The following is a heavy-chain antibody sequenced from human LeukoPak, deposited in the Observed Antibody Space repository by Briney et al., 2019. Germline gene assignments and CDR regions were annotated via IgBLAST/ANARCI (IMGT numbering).Heavy chain of an antibody. CDR3: AVYCSSTNCQRMGGPPFEH. D-gene: IGHD2-2*01. CDR2: TYYRSKWYT. J-gene: IGHJ4*02. V-gene: IGHV6-1*01. CDR1: GDSISSDRAA. Sequence: SQTLSLTCAISGDSISSDRAAWSWIRQSPSRGLEWLGRTYYRSKWYTDYAVSVKGRLIVNPDTSKNQFSLQLNSVTPEDTAVYYCAVYCSSTNCQRMGGPPFEHWGQGALVTVSS.